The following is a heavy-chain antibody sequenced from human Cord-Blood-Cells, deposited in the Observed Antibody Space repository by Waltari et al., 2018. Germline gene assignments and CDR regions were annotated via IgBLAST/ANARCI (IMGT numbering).Heavy chain of an antibody. CDR3: ARALRWNENWFDP. CDR2: IYHSGST. Sequence: QVQLQESGPGLVKPSLTLSLTCAVSAGSISSSNWWIGEIYHSGSTNYNPSLKSRVTISVDKSKNQFSLKLSSVTAADTAVYYCARALRWNENWFDPWGQGTLVTVSS. D-gene: IGHD1-1*01. J-gene: IGHJ5*02. CDR1: AGSISSSNW. V-gene: IGHV4-4*02.